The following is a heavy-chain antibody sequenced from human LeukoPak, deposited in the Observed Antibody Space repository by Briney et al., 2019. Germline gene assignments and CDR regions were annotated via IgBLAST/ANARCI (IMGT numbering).Heavy chain of an antibody. CDR3: ARQESEMTTPANRYFDL. Sequence: PGKSLKISCKGSGYNFAHDWIGWVRQMPGKGLEWMGIIFPDDSDTIYSPSFQGQVTISADKSINTAYLQWSNLKASDSAIYYCARQESEMTTPANRYFDLWGQGTLITVSS. J-gene: IGHJ4*02. V-gene: IGHV5-51*01. CDR1: GYNFAHDW. D-gene: IGHD5-24*01. CDR2: IFPDDSDT.